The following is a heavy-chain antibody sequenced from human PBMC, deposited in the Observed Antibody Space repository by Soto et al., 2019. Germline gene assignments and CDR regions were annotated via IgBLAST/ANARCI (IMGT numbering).Heavy chain of an antibody. CDR1: GFTFSDAW. D-gene: IGHD2-2*01. J-gene: IGHJ4*02. V-gene: IGHV3-15*01. Sequence: GGSLRLSCAASGFTFSDAWMSWVRQAPGKGLEWVGLIKTKSADETTDYAAPVKGRLTISRDDSKNTLYLQMNSLKTEDTAVYYCTAILPAAPTFAYWGQGNMVTVSS. CDR2: IKTKSADETT. CDR3: TAILPAAPTFAY.